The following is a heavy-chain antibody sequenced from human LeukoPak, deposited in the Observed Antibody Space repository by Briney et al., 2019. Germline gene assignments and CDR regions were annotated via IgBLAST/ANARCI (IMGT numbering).Heavy chain of an antibody. Sequence: SETLSLTCTVSGGSIISSNYYCAWIRQPPGKGLEWIGSIHYSGNTYYNPSLKSRVTISVDTSKNQFSLKLTSVTAADTAVYYCARHHHNGWSDYWGQGTLVTVSS. J-gene: IGHJ4*02. D-gene: IGHD6-19*01. CDR2: IHYSGNT. V-gene: IGHV4-39*01. CDR1: GGSIISSNYY. CDR3: ARHHHNGWSDY.